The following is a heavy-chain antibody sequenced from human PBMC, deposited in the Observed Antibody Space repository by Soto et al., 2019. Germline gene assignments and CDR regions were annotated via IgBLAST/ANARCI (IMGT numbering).Heavy chain of an antibody. CDR1: GFTFSNYE. CDR3: TTVLNYDILTGYYTNYYYGMDV. D-gene: IGHD3-9*01. V-gene: IGHV3-15*01. Sequence: GGSLRLSCAATGFTFSNYEMSWVRQAPGKGLEWVGRIKSKTDGGTTDYAAPVKGRFTISRDDSKNTLYLQMNSLKTEDTAVYYCTTVLNYDILTGYYTNYYYGMDVWGQGTTVTVSS. J-gene: IGHJ6*02. CDR2: IKSKTDGGTT.